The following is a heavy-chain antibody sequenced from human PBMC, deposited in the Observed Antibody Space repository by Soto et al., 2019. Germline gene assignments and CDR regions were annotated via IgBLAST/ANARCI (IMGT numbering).Heavy chain of an antibody. J-gene: IGHJ4*02. D-gene: IGHD2-2*01. CDR1: GFTFSSYG. Sequence: GSLRLSCAASGFTFSSYGMHWVRQAPGKGLEWVAVIWYDGSNKYYADSVKGRFTISRDNSKNTLYLQMNSLRAEDTAVYYCARGLARDCSSTSCYPTFDYWGQGTLVTVSS. V-gene: IGHV3-33*08. CDR3: ARGLARDCSSTSCYPTFDY. CDR2: IWYDGSNK.